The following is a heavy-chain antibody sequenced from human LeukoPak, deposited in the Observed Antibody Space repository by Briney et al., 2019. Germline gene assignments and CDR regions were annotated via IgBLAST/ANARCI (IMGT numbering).Heavy chain of an antibody. Sequence: PGRSLRLSCAASGFTFDDYAMHWVRQAPGKGLEWVSGISWNSGSIGYADSVKGRFTISRDNAKNSLYLQMNSLRAEDTAVYYCARDRVGSAAFDYWGQGTLVTVSS. V-gene: IGHV3-9*01. CDR2: ISWNSGSI. CDR1: GFTFDDYA. J-gene: IGHJ4*02. CDR3: ARDRVGSAAFDY. D-gene: IGHD2-2*01.